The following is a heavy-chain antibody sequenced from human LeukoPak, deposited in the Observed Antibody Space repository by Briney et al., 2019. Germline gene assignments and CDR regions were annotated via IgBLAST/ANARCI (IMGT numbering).Heavy chain of an antibody. Sequence: ASVKVSCKVSGYTLTELSMHWVRQAPGKGLEWMGGFDPEDGETIYAQKSQGRVTMTEDTSTDTAYMELSSLRSEDTAVYYCATVDFGVTAGAFDIWGQGTMVTVSS. CDR3: ATVDFGVTAGAFDI. V-gene: IGHV1-24*01. D-gene: IGHD3-10*01. CDR1: GYTLTELS. J-gene: IGHJ3*02. CDR2: FDPEDGET.